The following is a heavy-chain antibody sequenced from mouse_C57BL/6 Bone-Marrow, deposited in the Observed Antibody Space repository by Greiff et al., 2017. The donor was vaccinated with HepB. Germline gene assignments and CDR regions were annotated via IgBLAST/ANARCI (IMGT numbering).Heavy chain of an antibody. CDR2: IYPRSGNN. CDR1: GYTFTSYG. J-gene: IGHJ1*03. CDR3: ARPSLLRYFDV. Sequence: VQLQQSGAELARPGASVKLSCKASGYTFTSYGISWVKQRTGQGLEWIGEIYPRSGNNYYNEKFKGKATLTADNSSSTAYMELRSLTSEDSAVYFCARPSLLRYFDVWGTGPTVTVSS. D-gene: IGHD6-1*01. V-gene: IGHV1-81*01.